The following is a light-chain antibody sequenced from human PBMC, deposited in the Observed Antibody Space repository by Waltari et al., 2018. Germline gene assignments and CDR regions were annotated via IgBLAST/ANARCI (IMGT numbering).Light chain of an antibody. J-gene: IGLJ3*02. Sequence: QLVVTQSPSASAPLGASVQLTCTLSSGHSSNVLAWLQQRPEKGPRYLMKVNSDGSHSKGDEIPDRFSGSSSGAERYLTISSLQSDDEADYYCQTGGHGTWVFGGGTKLTVL. CDR3: QTGGHGTWV. CDR1: SGHSSNV. CDR2: VNSDGSH. V-gene: IGLV4-69*01.